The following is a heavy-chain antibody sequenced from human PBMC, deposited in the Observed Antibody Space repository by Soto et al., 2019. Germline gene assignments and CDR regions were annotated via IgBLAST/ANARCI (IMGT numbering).Heavy chain of an antibody. D-gene: IGHD6-6*01. CDR3: ARDRIGYSSSSYFDY. CDR2: ISYDGSNK. CDR1: GFTFSSYA. V-gene: IGHV3-30*04. J-gene: IGHJ4*02. Sequence: GESLKISCAASGFTFSSYAMHWVRQAPGKGLEWVAVISYDGSNKYYADSVKGRFTISRDNSKNTLYLQMNSLRAEDTAVYYCARDRIGYSSSSYFDYWGQGTLVTVSS.